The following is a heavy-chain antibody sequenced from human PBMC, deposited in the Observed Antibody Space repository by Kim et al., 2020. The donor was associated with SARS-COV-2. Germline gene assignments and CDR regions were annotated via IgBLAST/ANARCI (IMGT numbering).Heavy chain of an antibody. CDR2: ISSSSSYI. D-gene: IGHD3-10*01. V-gene: IGHV3-21*01. J-gene: IGHJ6*02. CDR1: GFTFSSYS. CDR3: ARDRMVRGFHYYGMDV. Sequence: GGSLRLSCAASGFTFSSYSMNWVRQAPGKGLEWVSSISSSSSYIYYADSVKGRFTISRDNAKNSLYLQMNSLRAEDTAVYYCARDRMVRGFHYYGMDVWGQGTTVTVSS.